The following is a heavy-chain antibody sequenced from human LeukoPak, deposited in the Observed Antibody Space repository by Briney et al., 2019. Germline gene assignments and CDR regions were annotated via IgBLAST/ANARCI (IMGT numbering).Heavy chain of an antibody. CDR3: ARTDTLDYYYYMDV. CDR1: GYTLTELS. Sequence: GASVKVSCKVSGYTLTELSMHWVRQAPGQGLEWMGGIIPTFGTANYAQKFQGRVTITADESTSTAYMELSSLRSEDTAVYYCARTDTLDYYYYMDVWGKGTTVTVS. V-gene: IGHV1-69*13. J-gene: IGHJ6*03. D-gene: IGHD5-18*01. CDR2: IIPTFGTA.